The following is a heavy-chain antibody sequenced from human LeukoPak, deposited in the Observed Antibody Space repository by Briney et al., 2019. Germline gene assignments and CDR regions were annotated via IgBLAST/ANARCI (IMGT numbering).Heavy chain of an antibody. V-gene: IGHV3-15*01. J-gene: IGHJ4*02. CDR2: IKSKTDGGTT. CDR1: GFTFSNAW. D-gene: IGHD3-10*01. Sequence: AGGSLRLSCAASGFTFSNAWMSWVRQAPGKGLEWVGRIKSKTDGGTTDYAAPVKGRFTISRDDSKNTLYLQMNSLRAEDTAVYYCARDHYYGSGSYYFDYWGQGTLVTVSS. CDR3: ARDHYYGSGSYYFDY.